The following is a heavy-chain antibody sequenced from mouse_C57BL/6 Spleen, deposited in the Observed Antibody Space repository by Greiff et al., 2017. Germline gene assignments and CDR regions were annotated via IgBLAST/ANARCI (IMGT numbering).Heavy chain of an antibody. V-gene: IGHV14-4*01. D-gene: IGHD1-1*01. CDR3: TTGDYGSNLDYAMDY. CDR2: IVPENGDT. Sequence: EVMVVESGAELVRPGASVKLSCTASGFNIKDDYMHWVKQRSDQGLVWIGWIVPENGDTDYASKFQGKATITADTSSNTAYLQLSSLTSKDTAADYCTTGDYGSNLDYAMDYWGQGTSVTVSS. CDR1: GFNIKDDY. J-gene: IGHJ4*01.